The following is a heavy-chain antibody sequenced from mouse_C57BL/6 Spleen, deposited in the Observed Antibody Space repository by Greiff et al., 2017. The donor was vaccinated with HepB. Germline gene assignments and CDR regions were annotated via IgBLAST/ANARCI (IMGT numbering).Heavy chain of an antibody. CDR2: INPSNGGT. D-gene: IGHD1-1*01. CDR3: ARNFYYYGSNWYFDV. Sequence: QVQLKQPGTELVKPGASVKLSCKASGYTFTSYWMHWVKQRPGQGLEWIGNINPSNGGTNYNEKFKSKATLTVDKSSSTAYMQLSSLTSEDSAVYYCARNFYYYGSNWYFDVWGTGTTVTVSS. CDR1: GYTFTSYW. V-gene: IGHV1-53*01. J-gene: IGHJ1*03.